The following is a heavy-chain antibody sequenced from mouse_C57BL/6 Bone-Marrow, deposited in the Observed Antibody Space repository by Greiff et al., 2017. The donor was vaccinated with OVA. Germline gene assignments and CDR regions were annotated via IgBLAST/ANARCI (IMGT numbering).Heavy chain of an antibody. V-gene: IGHV1-5*01. D-gene: IGHD1-1*01. Sequence: VQLQQSGTVLARPGASVKMSCKTSGYTFTSYWMHWVKQRPGQGLEWIGAIYPGNSDTSYNQKFKGKAKLTAVTSASTSYMEISSLTTDDSAVYYCTRNGSSYLYFGVWGTGTTVTVSS. J-gene: IGHJ1*03. CDR3: TRNGSSYLYFGV. CDR2: IYPGNSDT. CDR1: GYTFTSYW.